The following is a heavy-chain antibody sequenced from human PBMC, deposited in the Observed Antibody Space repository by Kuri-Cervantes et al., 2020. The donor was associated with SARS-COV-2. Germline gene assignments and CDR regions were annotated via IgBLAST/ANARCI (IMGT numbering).Heavy chain of an antibody. J-gene: IGHJ6*02. CDR2: ISAYNGNT. Sequence: ASVKVSCKASGYTFTSYGISWVRQAPGQGLEWRGWISAYNGNTNYAQKLQGRVTMTTDTSTSTAYMELRSLRSDDTAVYYCARVTAYYYYYYGMDVWGQGTTVTVSS. D-gene: IGHD1-20*01. CDR1: GYTFTSYG. CDR3: ARVTAYYYYYYGMDV. V-gene: IGHV1-18*01.